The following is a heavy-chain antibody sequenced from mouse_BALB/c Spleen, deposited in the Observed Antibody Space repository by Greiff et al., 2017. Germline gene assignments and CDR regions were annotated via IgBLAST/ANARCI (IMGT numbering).Heavy chain of an antibody. Sequence: EVKLVESGGGLVKPGGSLKLSCAASGFTFSDYYMYWVRQTPEKRLEWVATISDGGSYTYYADSVKGRFTISRDNAKNNLYLQMSSLKSEDTAMYYCARENYGSSYTWFAYWGQGTLVTVSA. J-gene: IGHJ3*01. V-gene: IGHV5-4*02. CDR3: ARENYGSSYTWFAY. CDR2: ISDGGSYT. D-gene: IGHD1-1*01. CDR1: GFTFSDYY.